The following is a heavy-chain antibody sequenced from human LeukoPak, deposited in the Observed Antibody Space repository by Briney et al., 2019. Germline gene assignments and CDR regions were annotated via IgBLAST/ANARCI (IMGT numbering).Heavy chain of an antibody. D-gene: IGHD6-19*01. V-gene: IGHV3-66*01. J-gene: IGHJ4*02. CDR2: IYSGGST. CDR1: GITFRSYG. CDR3: ARERNLEIAVAGTIFDY. Sequence: PGGSLRLSCAASGITFRSYGMHWVRQAPGKGLEWVSVIYSGGSTYYADSVKGRFTISRDNSKNTLYLQMKSLRAEDTAVYYCARERNLEIAVAGTIFDYWGQGTLVTVSS.